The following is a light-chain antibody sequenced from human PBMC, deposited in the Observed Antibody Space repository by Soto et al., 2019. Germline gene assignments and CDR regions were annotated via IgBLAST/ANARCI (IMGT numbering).Light chain of an antibody. CDR1: SSDIGGYNY. CDR3: CSYKITSTPFV. J-gene: IGLJ1*01. Sequence: QSALTQPASVSGSPGQSITISCTGTSSDIGGYNYVSWYQQHPGKAPKLVISEVTNRPSGVSNRFSGSKSGNTASLTISGLQTEDEGDYYCCSYKITSTPFVFGTGTKVTVL. CDR2: EVT. V-gene: IGLV2-14*01.